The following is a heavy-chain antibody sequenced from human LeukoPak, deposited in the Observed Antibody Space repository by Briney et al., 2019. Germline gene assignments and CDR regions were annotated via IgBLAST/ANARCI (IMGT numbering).Heavy chain of an antibody. CDR2: ISSSGSTI. CDR1: GFTFSDYY. J-gene: IGHJ6*02. Sequence: GGSLRLSCAASGFTFSDYYMSWIRQAPGKGLEWVSYISSSGSTIYYADSVKGRFTISRDNAKNSLYLQMNSLRAEDTAVYYCARDNYGSGSYYSYYYYYGMDVWGQGTTVTVSS. D-gene: IGHD3-10*01. CDR3: ARDNYGSGSYYSYYYYYGMDV. V-gene: IGHV3-11*01.